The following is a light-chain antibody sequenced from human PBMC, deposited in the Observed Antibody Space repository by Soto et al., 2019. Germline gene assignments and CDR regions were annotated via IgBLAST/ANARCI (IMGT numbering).Light chain of an antibody. CDR1: QRLNTNY. V-gene: IGKV3-20*01. J-gene: IGKJ1*01. CDR2: GAS. CDR3: QQYDNSPGT. Sequence: ETVLTQSPGTLSLSPGERATLSCRASQRLNTNYVAWYQQKPGQAPRLLTHGASYRATGIPDRFSGSGSGTDFTLTISRLEPEDFAVYYCQQYDNSPGTFGQGTKVEIK.